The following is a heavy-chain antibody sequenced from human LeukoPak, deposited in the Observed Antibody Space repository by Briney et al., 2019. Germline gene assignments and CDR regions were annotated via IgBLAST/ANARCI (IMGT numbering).Heavy chain of an antibody. J-gene: IGHJ5*02. CDR2: IYYSGST. V-gene: IGHV4-59*01. CDR3: ARDRREAPERPNWFDP. Sequence: SETLSLTCTVSGGSISSYYWSWIRQPPGKGLEWIGYIYYSGSTNYNPSLKGRVTISVDTPKNQFSLKLSSVTAADTAVYYCARDRREAPERPNWFDPWGQGTLVTVSS. D-gene: IGHD1-1*01. CDR1: GGSISSYY.